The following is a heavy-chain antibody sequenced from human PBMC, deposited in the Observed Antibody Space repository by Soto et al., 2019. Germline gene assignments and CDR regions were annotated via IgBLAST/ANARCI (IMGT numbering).Heavy chain of an antibody. D-gene: IGHD3-9*01. J-gene: IGHJ4*02. V-gene: IGHV3-23*01. Sequence: EVQLLESGGGLVQPGGSLRLSCAASGFTFSSYAMTWVRQAPGKGPDWVSAINTAGTTYYADSVKGRFTISRDNAKNTLYMDMSGLRAEDTAIYYCARDWFEDYWGQGTLVTVSS. CDR2: INTAGTT. CDR3: ARDWFEDY. CDR1: GFTFSSYA.